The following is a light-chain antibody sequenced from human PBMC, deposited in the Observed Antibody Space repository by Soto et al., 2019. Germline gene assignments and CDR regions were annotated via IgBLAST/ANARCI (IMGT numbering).Light chain of an antibody. CDR2: DAS. V-gene: IGKV3-11*01. J-gene: IGKJ4*01. CDR1: QNISNH. Sequence: IVLTQSPGTLSVSPGERVTLSCRASQNISNHLAWYQQRPGQAPRLVIYDASIRATGVPARFTASGSGTDFSLTINGLEPEDYAVYFCQQCGDWPLTFGGGTKVEIK. CDR3: QQCGDWPLT.